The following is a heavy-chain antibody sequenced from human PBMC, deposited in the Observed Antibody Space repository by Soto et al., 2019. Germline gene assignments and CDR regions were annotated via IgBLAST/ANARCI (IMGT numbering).Heavy chain of an antibody. V-gene: IGHV3-23*01. J-gene: IGHJ6*02. D-gene: IGHD3-3*01. CDR3: AKVEGFWSRNYYYGMDV. CDR1: GFTFSSYA. Sequence: PGGSLRLSCAASGFTFSSYAMSWVRQAPGKGLEWVSAISGSGGSTYYADSVKGRFTISRDNSKNTLYLQMNSLRAEDTAVYYCAKVEGFWSRNYYYGMDVWGQGTTVTVSS. CDR2: ISGSGGST.